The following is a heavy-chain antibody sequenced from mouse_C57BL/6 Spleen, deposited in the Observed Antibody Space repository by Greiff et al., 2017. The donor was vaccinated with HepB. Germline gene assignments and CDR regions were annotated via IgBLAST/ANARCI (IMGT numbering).Heavy chain of an antibody. CDR1: GYTFTSYW. D-gene: IGHD4-1*02. V-gene: IGHV1-53*01. Sequence: QVQLQQPGTELVKPGASVKLSCKASGYTFTSYWMPWVKQRPGQGLEWIGNINPSHGGTNYNEKFKSKATLTVDKSTSTAYMQLSSLTSEDAAVYSCERAGPTGKGYYFDYWGQGTSLTVSS. J-gene: IGHJ2*02. CDR2: INPSHGGT. CDR3: ERAGPTGKGYYFDY.